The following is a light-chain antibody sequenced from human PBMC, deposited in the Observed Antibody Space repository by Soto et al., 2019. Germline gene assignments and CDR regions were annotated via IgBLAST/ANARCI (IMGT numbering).Light chain of an antibody. J-gene: IGKJ1*01. CDR1: QSISIW. V-gene: IGKV1-5*01. CDR3: QQYNSYRT. Sequence: NHMSLSPATLSASEGDRVTITCRARQSISIWLAWYQQKPGKAPKLLIYDASILESGVPSRFSGSGSGTEFTLTISSLQPDDSATYYCQQYNSYRTFGQGTKVDIK. CDR2: DAS.